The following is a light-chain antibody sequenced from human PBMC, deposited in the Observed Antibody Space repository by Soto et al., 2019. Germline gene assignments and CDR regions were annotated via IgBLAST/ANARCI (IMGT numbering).Light chain of an antibody. CDR1: SSDVGGYNY. CDR3: SSYTSSSTPYV. J-gene: IGLJ1*01. Sequence: LTQPASVSGSPGQSITISCTGTSSDVGGYNYVSWYQHHPGKAPKLMIYEVSNRPSGVSNRFSGSKSGNTASLTISGLQAEDEADYYCSSYTSSSTPYVFGTGTKVTVL. CDR2: EVS. V-gene: IGLV2-14*01.